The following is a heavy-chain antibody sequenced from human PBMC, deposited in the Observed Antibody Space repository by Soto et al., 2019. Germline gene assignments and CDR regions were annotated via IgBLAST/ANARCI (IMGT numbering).Heavy chain of an antibody. D-gene: IGHD3-3*01. Sequence: ASVKVSCKASGYTFTSYAMHWVRQAPGQRLEWMGRINAGNGNTKYSQKFQGRVTITRDTSASTAYMELSSLRSEDTAVYYCAFVEWLHLWKYDYWGQGTLVTVSS. V-gene: IGHV1-3*01. J-gene: IGHJ4*02. CDR3: AFVEWLHLWKYDY. CDR2: INAGNGNT. CDR1: GYTFTSYA.